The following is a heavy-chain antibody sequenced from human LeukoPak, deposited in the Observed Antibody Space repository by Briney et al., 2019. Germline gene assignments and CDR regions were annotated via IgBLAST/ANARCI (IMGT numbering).Heavy chain of an antibody. V-gene: IGHV3-66*01. Sequence: SLRLSCXXXXFLVSXNYVNWVRQAPGKGLEWVAVIHTGGSRYYTDSVKDRFVISRDNSRNTVYLQMNRLRVEDTAMYYCARARDFDYWGQGTLVTVSS. CDR2: IHTGGSR. CDR1: XFLVSXNY. CDR3: ARARDFDY. J-gene: IGHJ4*02.